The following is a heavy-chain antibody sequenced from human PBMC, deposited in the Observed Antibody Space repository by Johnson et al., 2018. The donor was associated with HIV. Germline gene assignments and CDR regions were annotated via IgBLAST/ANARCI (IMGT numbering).Heavy chain of an antibody. Sequence: MLLVESGGGLVQPGGSLRLSCAASGFTFSSYAMHWVRQPPGKGLECVSAIRSNGGSTYYANSVKGRFTISSDNSKNTLYLQMNSLRAEDTAVYYCAKADVVVIPEGAFDIWGQGTMVTVSS. CDR1: GFTFSSYA. CDR2: IRSNGGST. CDR3: AKADVVVIPEGAFDI. J-gene: IGHJ3*02. D-gene: IGHD2-21*01. V-gene: IGHV3-64*01.